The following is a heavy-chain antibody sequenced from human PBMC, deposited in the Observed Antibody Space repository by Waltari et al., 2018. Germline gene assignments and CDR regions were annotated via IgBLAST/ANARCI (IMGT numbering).Heavy chain of an antibody. CDR3: AKAVGLYGDYPHDY. CDR1: GFTLRSYA. J-gene: IGHJ4*02. V-gene: IGHV3-23*03. Sequence: EVQLLASGGGLVQPGGSLRLSCAASGFTLRSYAMTWVPRAPGKGLEWVSVIYSGGSSTYYADSVKGRFTISRDNSKNTLYLQMNSLRAEDTAVYYCAKAVGLYGDYPHDYWGQGTLVTVSS. CDR2: IYSGGSST. D-gene: IGHD4-17*01.